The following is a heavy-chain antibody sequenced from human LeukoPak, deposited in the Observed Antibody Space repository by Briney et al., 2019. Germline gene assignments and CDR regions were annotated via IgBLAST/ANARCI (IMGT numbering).Heavy chain of an antibody. V-gene: IGHV3-73*01. CDR1: GFTFSGSV. CDR3: TRRAYCGDDCYSGLDY. D-gene: IGHD2-21*02. J-gene: IGHJ4*02. Sequence: GGSLKLSCAASGFTFSGSVMHWVRQPSGKGLEWVGRIRSKTNSDATAYAASVKGRFTIYRDDSKNVAYLQMNSLKIEDTAVYFCTRRAYCGDDCYSGLDYWGQGTLVTVSS. CDR2: IRSKTNSDAT.